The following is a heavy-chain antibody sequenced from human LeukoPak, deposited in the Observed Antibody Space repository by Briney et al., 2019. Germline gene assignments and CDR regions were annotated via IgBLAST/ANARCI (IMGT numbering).Heavy chain of an antibody. CDR1: GFTFDDYA. CDR3: AKIYDYVWGSYRHFDY. Sequence: GGSLRLSCAASGFTFDDYAMHWVRQAPGKGLEWVSGISWNSGNIGYADSVKGRFTISRDTAKNSLYLQMNSLRAEDTAVYYCAKIYDYVWGSYRHFDYWGQGTLVTVSS. J-gene: IGHJ4*02. D-gene: IGHD3-16*02. V-gene: IGHV3-9*01. CDR2: ISWNSGNI.